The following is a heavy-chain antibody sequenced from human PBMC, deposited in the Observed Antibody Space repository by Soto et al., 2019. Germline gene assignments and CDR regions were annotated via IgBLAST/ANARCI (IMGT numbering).Heavy chain of an antibody. CDR1: GFRFASSS. Sequence: SVKVSCKASGFRFASSSVQWVRQARGQRLEWIGWITVGTGNTNYAQKFQERVTITRVMSTSTAYMELSNLRSEDTAVYYCAAGDSSGYYGGWGQGTQVTSSS. J-gene: IGHJ4*02. V-gene: IGHV1-58*01. CDR2: ITVGTGNT. CDR3: AAGDSSGYYGG. D-gene: IGHD3-22*01.